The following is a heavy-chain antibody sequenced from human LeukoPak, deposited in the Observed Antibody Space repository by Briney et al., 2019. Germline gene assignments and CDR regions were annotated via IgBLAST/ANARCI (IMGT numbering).Heavy chain of an antibody. Sequence: SETLSLTCAVSGGSISSGGYSWSWIRQPPGKGLEWIGYIYHSGSTYYNPSLKSRVTISVDTSKNQFSLKLSSVTAADTAVYYCARVRSSDFDAFDIWGQGTMVTVSS. CDR3: ARVRSSDFDAFDI. V-gene: IGHV4-30-2*01. CDR2: IYHSGST. CDR1: GGSISSGGYS. J-gene: IGHJ3*02.